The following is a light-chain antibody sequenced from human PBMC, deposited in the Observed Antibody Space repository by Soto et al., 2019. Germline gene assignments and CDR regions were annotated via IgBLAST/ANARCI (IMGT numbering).Light chain of an antibody. CDR1: SSNIGSNT. Sequence: QSVVTQTPSASGTPGQRVTISCSGSSSNIGSNTVNWYQQLPGRAPKLLIYSNMQRPSGVPDRFSGSKYGTSASLAISGLQSEDEADYYCAVWDDSLNGYLFGTGTKLTVL. J-gene: IGLJ1*01. V-gene: IGLV1-44*01. CDR2: SNM. CDR3: AVWDDSLNGYL.